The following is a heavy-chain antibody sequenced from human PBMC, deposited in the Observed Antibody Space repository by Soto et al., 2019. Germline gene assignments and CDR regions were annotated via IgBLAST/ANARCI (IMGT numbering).Heavy chain of an antibody. CDR1: GVTFSTYA. CDR2: ISRSGGST. V-gene: IGHV3-23*01. J-gene: IGHJ4*02. D-gene: IGHD6-19*01. Sequence: GGSLRLSCAASGVTFSTYAMSWVRQAPGKGLEWVSAISRSGGSTYYADSVKGRFTVSRDNPENMLYLQMNSLRAEDTAVYFCAKGSARTYYFDSWGQGTLVTVSS. CDR3: AKGSARTYYFDS.